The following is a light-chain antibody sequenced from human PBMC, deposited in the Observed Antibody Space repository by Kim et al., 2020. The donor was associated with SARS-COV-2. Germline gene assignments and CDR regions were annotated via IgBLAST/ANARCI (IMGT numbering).Light chain of an antibody. J-gene: IGKJ4*01. CDR2: AAS. CDR3: LQDYEYPLT. V-gene: IGKV1-6*01. CDR1: RGFRPD. Sequence: ASVVGTVTFTCRASRGFRPDLAWYQHRPGKAPKLLIYAASRLQAGVPSRFGGSGSGTDFTLTISNLQPEDFATYFCLQDYEYPLTFGGGTKVDIK.